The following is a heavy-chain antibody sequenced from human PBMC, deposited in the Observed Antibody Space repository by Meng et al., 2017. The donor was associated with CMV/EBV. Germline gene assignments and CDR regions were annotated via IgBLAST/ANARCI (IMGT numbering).Heavy chain of an antibody. J-gene: IGHJ4*02. CDR1: GYTFTSYG. Sequence: ASVKVSCKASGYTFTSYGISWVRQAPGQGLEWMGWISAYNGNTNYAQKLQGRVTMTTDTSTSTAYMELRSLRSDDTAVYYCARDDLKDSGSYSTDYWGQGTLVTVSS. CDR2: ISAYNGNT. D-gene: IGHD1-26*01. CDR3: ARDDLKDSGSYSTDY. V-gene: IGHV1-18*01.